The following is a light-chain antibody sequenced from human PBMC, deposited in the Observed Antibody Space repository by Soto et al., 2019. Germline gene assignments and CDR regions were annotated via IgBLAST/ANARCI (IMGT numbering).Light chain of an antibody. V-gene: IGKV3-11*01. J-gene: IGKJ4*01. Sequence: ESVLTQSPATLSLSPGERATLSCRASHSITTFLAWYQQKPGQAPRLLIHDASRRATDIPARFSGSGSGTDFTLTISSLEPEDSAVYYCQKRNNRGVTFGGGTKVEIK. CDR2: DAS. CDR1: HSITTF. CDR3: QKRNNRGVT.